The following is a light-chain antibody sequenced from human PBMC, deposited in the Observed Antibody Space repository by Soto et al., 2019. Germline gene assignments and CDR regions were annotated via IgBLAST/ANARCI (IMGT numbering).Light chain of an antibody. CDR2: SGS. J-gene: IGKJ1*01. Sequence: EIVMTQSPATLSLSPGERTTLACWASHSVSSSLAWYQHKPGQAPRLLIYSGSIRATGIPARFSGSGSGTNFTLTISSLQSEHFAIYYCHQYNNWPRTFGQGTKVEIK. CDR1: HSVSSS. CDR3: HQYNNWPRT. V-gene: IGKV3-15*01.